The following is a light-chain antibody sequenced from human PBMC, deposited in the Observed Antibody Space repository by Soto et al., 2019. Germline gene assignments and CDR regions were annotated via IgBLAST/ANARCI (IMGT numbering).Light chain of an antibody. CDR3: QQYTQSLWT. V-gene: IGKV1-8*01. J-gene: IGKJ1*01. CDR1: QGISSY. CDR2: EAS. Sequence: AIRMTQSPSSFSASTGDRVTITCRASQGISSYLAWYQQKPGKAPKLLIYEASRLESGVPSRISGSGSGTEFTLTINGLEPEDFAVYYCQQYTQSLWTFGQGTKVDI.